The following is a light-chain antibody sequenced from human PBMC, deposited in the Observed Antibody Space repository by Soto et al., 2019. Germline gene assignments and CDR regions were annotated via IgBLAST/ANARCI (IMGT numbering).Light chain of an antibody. Sequence: QSFLTRPASVSGSPGQSITIACTGTSSDIGAYTYVSWYQQHPGKAPKLMIYEVSNRPSGVSNRFSGSKSGNTASLTISGLQAEDEADYYCSSYTTSTTQVFGTGTKVTVL. CDR3: SSYTTSTTQV. CDR2: EVS. J-gene: IGLJ1*01. V-gene: IGLV2-14*01. CDR1: SSDIGAYTY.